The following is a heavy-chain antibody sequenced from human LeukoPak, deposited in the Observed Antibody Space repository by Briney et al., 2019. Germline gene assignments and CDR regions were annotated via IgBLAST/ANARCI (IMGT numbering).Heavy chain of an antibody. D-gene: IGHD2-8*01. CDR2: IWYDGSNR. J-gene: IGHJ4*02. CDR3: AKDPLGFCTRATCRYLDS. CDR1: GFTFSNYG. V-gene: IGHV3-30*02. Sequence: GGSLRLSCAASGFTFSNYGMHWVRQAPGKGLEWVAFIWYDGSNRYYANSVKGRFTISRDNSEKTLFLQMSSLRTEDTAVYYCAKDPLGFCTRATCRYLDSWGQGTLVTVSS.